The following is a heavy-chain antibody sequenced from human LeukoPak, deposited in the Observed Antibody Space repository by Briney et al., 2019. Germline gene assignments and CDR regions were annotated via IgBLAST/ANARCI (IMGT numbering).Heavy chain of an antibody. V-gene: IGHV1-46*01. CDR2: INPSGGST. Sequence: ASVRVSCKASGHTLTGYYMHWVRQAPGQGLEWMGIINPSGGSTTYAQKFQGRVTMTRDTSTSTVYMELSSLRSEDTAVYYCARGIYGDYPGDYWGQGTLVTVSS. J-gene: IGHJ4*01. D-gene: IGHD4-17*01. CDR1: GHTLTGYY. CDR3: ARGIYGDYPGDY.